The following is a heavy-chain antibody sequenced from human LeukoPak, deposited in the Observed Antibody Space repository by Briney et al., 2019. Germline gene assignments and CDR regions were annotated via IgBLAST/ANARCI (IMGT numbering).Heavy chain of an antibody. Sequence: GGSLRLSCAASGFTFSSYGMHWVRQAPGKGLEWVAVISYDGSNKYYADSVKGRFTISRDNSKNTLYLQMNSLRADDTAEYYCAKHTAGVFVWSFDYWGQGTLVTVSS. CDR3: AKHTAGVFVWSFDY. CDR1: GFTFSSYG. V-gene: IGHV3-30*18. J-gene: IGHJ4*02. D-gene: IGHD3-16*02. CDR2: ISYDGSNK.